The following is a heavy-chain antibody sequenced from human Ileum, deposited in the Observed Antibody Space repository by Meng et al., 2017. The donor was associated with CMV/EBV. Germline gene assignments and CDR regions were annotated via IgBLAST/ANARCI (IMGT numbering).Heavy chain of an antibody. J-gene: IGHJ5*02. CDR3: ARNPGALRWFDP. CDR1: GYTFTVYY. Sequence: ASVKVSCKAAGYTFTVYYIHWMRQAPGHGLEWMGWINPNSGGANYAQNFQGRVTMTRDTSISTAYLELGRLTSDDTAVYYCARNPGALRWFDPWGQGTLVTVSS. D-gene: IGHD3-10*01. V-gene: IGHV1-2*02. CDR2: INPNSGGA.